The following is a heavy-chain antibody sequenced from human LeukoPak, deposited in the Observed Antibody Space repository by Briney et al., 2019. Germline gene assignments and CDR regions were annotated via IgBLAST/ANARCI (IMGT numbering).Heavy chain of an antibody. D-gene: IGHD6-13*01. CDR2: IYYSGRT. CDR3: ARALYSSSWYLDY. CDR1: GCSISSYY. V-gene: IGHV4-59*01. Sequence: SETLSLTCTVSGCSISSYYWSWIRQPPGKGLEWIGYIYYSGRTNYNPSLKSRVTISVDTSKNQFSLKLSSVTAADTAVYYCARALYSSSWYLDYWGQGPLVTVSS. J-gene: IGHJ4*02.